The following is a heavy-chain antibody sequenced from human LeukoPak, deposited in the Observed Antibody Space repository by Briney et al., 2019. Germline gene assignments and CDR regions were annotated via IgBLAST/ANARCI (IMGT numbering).Heavy chain of an antibody. CDR2: IWYDGSNK. V-gene: IGHV3-33*01. D-gene: IGHD2-15*01. Sequence: GGSLRLSCAASGFSFSRYGMHWARQAPGKGLEWVAVIWYDGSNKYYADSVKGRFTISRGNSKNTLYLQMDSLRAEDTAVYHCARLGYCSGGNCYSSPDGMDVWGQGTTVTVSS. CDR3: ARLGYCSGGNCYSSPDGMDV. J-gene: IGHJ6*02. CDR1: GFSFSRYG.